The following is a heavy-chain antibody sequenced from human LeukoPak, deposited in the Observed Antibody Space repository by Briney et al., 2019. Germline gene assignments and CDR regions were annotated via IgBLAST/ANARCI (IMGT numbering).Heavy chain of an antibody. Sequence: SGGSLRLSCAASGFTFSSYAMSWVRQAPGKGLEWVSAISGSGGSTYYADSVKGRFTISRDNSKNTLYLQMNSLRAEDTAVYYCAKSDDSSGYYYEIDYWGQGTLVTVSS. CDR1: GFTFSSYA. D-gene: IGHD3-22*01. CDR3: AKSDDSSGYYYEIDY. J-gene: IGHJ4*02. CDR2: ISGSGGST. V-gene: IGHV3-23*01.